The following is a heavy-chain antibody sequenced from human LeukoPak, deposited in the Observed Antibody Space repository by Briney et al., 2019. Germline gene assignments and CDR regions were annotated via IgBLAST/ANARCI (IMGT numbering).Heavy chain of an antibody. CDR2: ISSSGSTI. J-gene: IGHJ4*02. D-gene: IGHD3-22*01. Sequence: SGGSLRLSCAASGFTFSDYYMSWIRQAPGKGLEWVSYISSSGSTIYYADSVKGRFTISRDNTRNSLYLQMNSLRDDDTAVYYCARGGGSGYYYPPFYWGQGTLVTVSS. V-gene: IGHV3-11*04. CDR3: ARGGGSGYYYPPFY. CDR1: GFTFSDYY.